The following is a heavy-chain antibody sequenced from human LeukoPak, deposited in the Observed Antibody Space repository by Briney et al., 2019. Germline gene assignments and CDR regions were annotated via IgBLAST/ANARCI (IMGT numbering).Heavy chain of an antibody. CDR3: LTYERVA. CDR1: GFTFSNAL. Sequence: GGSLRLSCAASGFTFSNALMSWVRQAPGKGLEWVGRIKSKTDGGAPEYAAPVKGRFTISRDDSKNTLYLQMNSLKTEDTAVYYCLTYERVAWGQGTLVTVSS. CDR2: IKSKTDGGAP. J-gene: IGHJ5*02. V-gene: IGHV3-15*01. D-gene: IGHD3-3*01.